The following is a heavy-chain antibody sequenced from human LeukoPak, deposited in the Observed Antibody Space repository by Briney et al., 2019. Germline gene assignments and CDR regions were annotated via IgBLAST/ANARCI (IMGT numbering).Heavy chain of an antibody. D-gene: IGHD3-10*01. CDR3: ARDLLWFGEAYFDY. CDR2: IYHSGRT. V-gene: IGHV4-30-2*01. J-gene: IGHJ4*02. Sequence: SQTLSLTCAVSGGSISSGDYSWSWIPQPPGKGLEWIGYIYHSGRTYSNPSLKSRVTISIDRSKNQFSLKLSSVAAADTAVYYCARDLLWFGEAYFDYWGQGTLVTVSS. CDR1: GGSISSGDYS.